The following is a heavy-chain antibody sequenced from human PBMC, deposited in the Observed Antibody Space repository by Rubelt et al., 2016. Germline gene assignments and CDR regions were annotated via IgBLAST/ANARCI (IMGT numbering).Heavy chain of an antibody. CDR3: ARDLVGVVITTHDAFDI. J-gene: IGHJ3*02. V-gene: IGHV1-69*06. CDR2: IIPIFGTA. Sequence: QVQLVQSGAEVKKPGSSVKVSCKASGGTFSSYAISWVRQAPGQGLEWMGGIIPIFGTANYAQKFQGGVTITADKSTSKAYMELSSLGSEDTAVYYCARDLVGVVITTHDAFDIWGQGTMVTVSS. D-gene: IGHD3-22*01. CDR1: GGTFSSYA.